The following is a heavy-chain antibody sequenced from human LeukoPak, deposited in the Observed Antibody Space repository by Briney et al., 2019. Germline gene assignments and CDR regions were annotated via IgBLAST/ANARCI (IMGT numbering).Heavy chain of an antibody. D-gene: IGHD5-12*01. CDR2: INPSGGST. Sequence: ASVKVSCKASGYTFTGYYLHWVRQAPGQGLEWMGIINPSGGSTNYAQKFQGRVTMTRDTSTSTVYMELSSLRSEDTAVYYCAREHSGYDSWGQGTLLTVSS. J-gene: IGHJ5*02. CDR3: AREHSGYDS. V-gene: IGHV1-46*01. CDR1: GYTFTGYY.